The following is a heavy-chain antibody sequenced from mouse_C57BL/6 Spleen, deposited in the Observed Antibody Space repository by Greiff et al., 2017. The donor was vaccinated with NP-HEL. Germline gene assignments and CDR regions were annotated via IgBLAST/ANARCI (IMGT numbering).Heavy chain of an antibody. V-gene: IGHV5-6*01. CDR1: GFTFSSYG. CDR3: ARHEGDYGYDERDY. CDR2: ISSGGSYT. D-gene: IGHD2-14*01. Sequence: EVQVVESGGDLVKPGGSLKLSCAASGFTFSSYGMSWVRQTPDKRLEWVATISSGGSYTYYPDSVTGRFTISSDNAKNTLYLQMSSLKSEDTAMYYCARHEGDYGYDERDYWGQGTSVTVSS. J-gene: IGHJ4*01.